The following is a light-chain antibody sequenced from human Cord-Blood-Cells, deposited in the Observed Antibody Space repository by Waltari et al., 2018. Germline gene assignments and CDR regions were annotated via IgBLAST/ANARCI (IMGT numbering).Light chain of an antibody. V-gene: IGKV3-20*01. J-gene: IGKJ2*01. CDR2: GAS. Sequence: IVLTQSPGTLSLTPGERATLSCRASQSVSSSYLAWYQQKPGQAPRLLIYGASSRATGIPDRLSGSGSGTDFTLTISRLEPEDFAVYYCQQYGSSSYTFGQGTKLEIK. CDR1: QSVSSSY. CDR3: QQYGSSSYT.